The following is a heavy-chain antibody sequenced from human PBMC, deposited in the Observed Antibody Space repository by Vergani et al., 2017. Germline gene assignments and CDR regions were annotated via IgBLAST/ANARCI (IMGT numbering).Heavy chain of an antibody. D-gene: IGHD6-6*01. CDR3: ARDGSSYWNNWFDP. CDR2: IYYSGST. V-gene: IGHV4-59*01. CDR1: GGSISSYY. Sequence: QVQLQESGPGLVKPSETLSLTCTVSGGSISSYYWNWIRQPPGKGLEWIGYIYYSGSTNYNPSLKSRVTISVDTSKNQFSLKLSSVTAADTAVYYCARDGSSYWNNWFDPWGQGTLVTVSS. J-gene: IGHJ5*02.